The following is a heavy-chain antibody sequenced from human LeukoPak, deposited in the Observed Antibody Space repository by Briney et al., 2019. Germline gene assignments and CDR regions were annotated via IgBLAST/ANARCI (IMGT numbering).Heavy chain of an antibody. CDR2: IYYSGST. CDR3: ARDGYDFWSGYSSV. Sequence: PSETLSLTCTVSGASIRTYYWSWIRQPPGKGLEWIGYIYYSGSTIYNPSLKSRVTISLDTSKNQFSLRLSSVTAADTAVYYCARDGYDFWSGYSSVWGQGTLVTVSS. J-gene: IGHJ4*02. V-gene: IGHV4-59*01. D-gene: IGHD3-3*01. CDR1: GASIRTYY.